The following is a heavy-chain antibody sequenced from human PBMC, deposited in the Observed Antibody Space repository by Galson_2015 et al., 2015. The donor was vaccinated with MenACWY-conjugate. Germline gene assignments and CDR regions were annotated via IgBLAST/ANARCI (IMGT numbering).Heavy chain of an antibody. CDR3: VRAEGWLRSAFDL. J-gene: IGHJ3*01. D-gene: IGHD5-12*01. CDR2: VSYDASSR. CDR1: GFRFSSYT. V-gene: IGHV3-30*10. Sequence: SLRLSCAASGFRFSSYTFYWVRQSPGKGLEWVAVVSYDASSRYYRDSVQGRFTISRDNSKNTVSLEMSSLGPEDSDVYYCVRAEGWLRSAFDLWGQGTMVTVSS.